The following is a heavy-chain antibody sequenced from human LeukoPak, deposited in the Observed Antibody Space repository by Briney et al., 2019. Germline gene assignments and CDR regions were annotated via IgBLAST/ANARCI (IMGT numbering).Heavy chain of an antibody. J-gene: IGHJ4*02. CDR1: GFTISNNG. V-gene: IGHV3-23*01. CDR3: ASRDPCSGDICYGLAY. D-gene: IGHD2-15*01. CDR2: LSWTRHDT. Sequence: GGSLRLSCAASGFTISNNGMHWVRQAPGKGLEWVSGLSWTRHDTYYADSVKGRFTISRDNFKNTLYLQMNSLRGDDTATYYCASRDPCSGDICYGLAYWGQGTLVTVPT.